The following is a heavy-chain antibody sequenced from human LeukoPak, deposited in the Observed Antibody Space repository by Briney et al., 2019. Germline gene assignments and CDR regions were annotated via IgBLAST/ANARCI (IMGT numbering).Heavy chain of an antibody. D-gene: IGHD3/OR15-3a*01. CDR2: MNPNSGNT. V-gene: IGHV1-8*01. Sequence: GASVKVSCKASGYTFTSYDINWVRQAAGQGLEWMGWMNPNSGNTGYAQKFQGRVTMTKNTSITTAHMDLSSLRSEDTAVYYCARALSWTTESYYYMDVWGKGTTVTVSS. CDR3: ARALSWTTESYYYMDV. CDR1: GYTFTSYD. J-gene: IGHJ6*03.